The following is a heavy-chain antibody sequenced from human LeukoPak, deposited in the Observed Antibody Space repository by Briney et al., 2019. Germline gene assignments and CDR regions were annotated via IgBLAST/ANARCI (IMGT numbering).Heavy chain of an antibody. CDR2: INHSGST. D-gene: IGHD6-13*01. J-gene: IGHJ4*02. CDR1: GESFSGYY. V-gene: IGHV4-34*01. CDR3: ARPGSSGTEDY. Sequence: PSETLSLTCAVYGESFSGYYWSWIRQPPGKGLEWIGEINHSGSTNYNPSLKSRVTISVDTSKNQFSLKLSSVTAADTAVYYCARPGSSGTEDYWGQGTLVTVSS.